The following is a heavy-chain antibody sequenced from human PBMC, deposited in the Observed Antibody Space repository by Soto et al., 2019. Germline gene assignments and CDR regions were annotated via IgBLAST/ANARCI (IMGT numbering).Heavy chain of an antibody. CDR2: IYYSGST. Sequence: SETLSLTCTVSGGSISSYYWGWIRRPPGKGLEWIGSIYYSGSTYYNPSLKSRVTISVDTSKNQFSLKLSSVTAADTAVYYCARRWGDSFDYWGQGTLVTVSS. CDR3: ARRWGDSFDY. V-gene: IGHV4-39*01. J-gene: IGHJ4*02. D-gene: IGHD7-27*01. CDR1: GGSISSYY.